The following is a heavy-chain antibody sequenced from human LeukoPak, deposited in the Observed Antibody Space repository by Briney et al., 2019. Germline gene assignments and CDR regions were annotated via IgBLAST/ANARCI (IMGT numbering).Heavy chain of an antibody. CDR3: ARFPTGFDY. Sequence: AGGSLRLSCAASGFTFSEYWMTCVRQAPGKGLEWVASIKEDGSEKYYVDSVKGRCTISRDNAKNSLYLQMNSLRVEDTAMYYCARFPTGFDYWGQGTLVTVSS. J-gene: IGHJ4*02. D-gene: IGHD4-17*01. V-gene: IGHV3-7*05. CDR1: GFTFSEYW. CDR2: IKEDGSEK.